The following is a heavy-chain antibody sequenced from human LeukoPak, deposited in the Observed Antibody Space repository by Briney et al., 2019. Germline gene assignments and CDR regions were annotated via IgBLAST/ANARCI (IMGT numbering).Heavy chain of an antibody. Sequence: GGSLRLSCAASGFTFSNAWMSWVRQAPGKGLEWVGRIKSKTDGGTTDYAAPVKGRFTISRDDSKNTLYLQMNSLKTEDTAVYYCTTDKKYDYVWGGYRLVNWFDPWGQGTLVTVSS. J-gene: IGHJ5*02. CDR3: TTDKKYDYVWGGYRLVNWFDP. V-gene: IGHV3-15*01. CDR1: GFTFSNAW. D-gene: IGHD3-16*02. CDR2: IKSKTDGGTT.